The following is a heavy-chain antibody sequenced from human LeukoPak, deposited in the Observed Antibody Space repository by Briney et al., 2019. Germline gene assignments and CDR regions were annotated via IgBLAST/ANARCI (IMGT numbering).Heavy chain of an antibody. D-gene: IGHD1-26*01. CDR3: AREYSGSYRIRHFDY. CDR2: ISSSSSYI. CDR1: GFTFSSYS. J-gene: IGHJ4*02. V-gene: IGHV3-21*01. Sequence: PGGSLRLSCAASGFTFSSYSMNWVRQDPGKRLEWVSSISSSSSYIYYADSVKGRFTISRDNAKNSLYLQMNSLRAEDTAVYYCAREYSGSYRIRHFDYWGQGTLVTVSS.